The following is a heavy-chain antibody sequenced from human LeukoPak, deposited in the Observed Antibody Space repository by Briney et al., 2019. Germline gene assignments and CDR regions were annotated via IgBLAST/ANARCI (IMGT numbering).Heavy chain of an antibody. CDR2: IRSKAYGGTT. J-gene: IGHJ1*01. D-gene: IGHD2-21*01. V-gene: IGHV3-49*04. Sequence: PGRSLRLSCTASGFIFGDYGMSWVRQAPGKGLEWVGFIRSKAYGGTTEYAASVKGRFTISRDNSKSIAYLQMNSLKSEDTAVYYCTREADCSFNIQHWGQGTLVTVSS. CDR3: TREADCSFNIQH. CDR1: GFIFGDYG.